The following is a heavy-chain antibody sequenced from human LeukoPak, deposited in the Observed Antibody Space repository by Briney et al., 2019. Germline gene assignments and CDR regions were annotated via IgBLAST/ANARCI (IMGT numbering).Heavy chain of an antibody. CDR1: GFTSNNYG. Sequence: GGSLRFSCAASGFTSNNYGMHWVPQAPGKGLEWVAVISSDGTQKYYADSVKGRVTISRDDFKKTVYLQMNSLRGEDTAVYYCAKSLGGYNTGDYYYYGMDVWGQGTTVSVSS. D-gene: IGHD5-24*01. CDR3: AKSLGGYNTGDYYYYGMDV. CDR2: ISSDGTQK. J-gene: IGHJ6*02. V-gene: IGHV3-30*18.